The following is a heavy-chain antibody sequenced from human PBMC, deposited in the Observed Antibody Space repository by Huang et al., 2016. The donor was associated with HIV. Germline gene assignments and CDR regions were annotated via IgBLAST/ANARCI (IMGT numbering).Heavy chain of an antibody. CDR1: GFNFDDYA. CDR3: TGGGVYAAF. CDR2: IDWKRGAV. D-gene: IGHD2-8*01. Sequence: EVQMVESGGGLVQPGKSLRLACAASGFNFDDYAMHWVRQAPGKGLEGVSGIDWKRGAVGYADSVRGRFTISRDSAKNSLYLQMNNLRPEDTAFYFCTGGGVYAAFWGQGTLVTVSS. J-gene: IGHJ4*02. V-gene: IGHV3-9*01.